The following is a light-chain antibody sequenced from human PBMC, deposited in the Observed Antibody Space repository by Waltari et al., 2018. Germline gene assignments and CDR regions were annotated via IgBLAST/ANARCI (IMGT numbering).Light chain of an antibody. CDR1: SSDIGENY. Sequence: QSVLTQPPSVSAAPGQKVTISCSGSSSDIGENYVSWFQQLPGTAPKLLIYDNNKRPAGIPDRVSGSKSGTSATLGITGLQTGDEADYYCGAWDSSLSAVIFGGGTKLTVL. V-gene: IGLV1-51*01. CDR3: GAWDSSLSAVI. CDR2: DNN. J-gene: IGLJ2*01.